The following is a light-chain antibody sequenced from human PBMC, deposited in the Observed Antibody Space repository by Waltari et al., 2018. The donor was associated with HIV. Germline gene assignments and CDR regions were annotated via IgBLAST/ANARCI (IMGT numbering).Light chain of an antibody. Sequence: QSVLTQPPSASGTPGQRVTISCSGSSSNIGSKYVYWYQQLPGTAPKLLIYRNYQRPSGVPDRFSGSKSGTSASLAISGLRSENEADYYCAAWDASLSVWVFGGGTKLTVL. CDR2: RNY. J-gene: IGLJ3*02. CDR3: AAWDASLSVWV. V-gene: IGLV1-47*01. CDR1: SSNIGSKY.